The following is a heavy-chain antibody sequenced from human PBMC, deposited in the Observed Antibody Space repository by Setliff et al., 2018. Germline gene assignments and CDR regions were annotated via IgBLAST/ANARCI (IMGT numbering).Heavy chain of an antibody. J-gene: IGHJ6*03. CDR2: IYHGGDT. Sequence: KPSETLSLTCTVSGGSINSGVYYWGWIRQPPGKGLEWIGRIYHGGDTYYNASLKSRLTISVDTSKNQFSLKLRSVTAADTAVYYCARTTRSTGFYGQGVAYYMDVWDKGTTVTVSS. CDR1: GGSINSGVYY. D-gene: IGHD2-8*02. CDR3: ARTTRSTGFYGQGVAYYMDV. V-gene: IGHV4-39*01.